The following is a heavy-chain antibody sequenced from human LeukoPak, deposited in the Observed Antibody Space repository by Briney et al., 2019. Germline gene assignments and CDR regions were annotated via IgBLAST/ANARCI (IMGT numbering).Heavy chain of an antibody. Sequence: PGGSLRLSCAASGLTLSDHYMDWVRQAPGKGLEWVGRLRNKADRSTAEYAASVKGRFTISRDDSKNSLYLQMSSLKTEDTAVYYCARIGYSDPNFDYWGQGTLVTVSS. J-gene: IGHJ4*02. D-gene: IGHD5-18*01. V-gene: IGHV3-72*01. CDR3: ARIGYSDPNFDY. CDR1: GLTLSDHY. CDR2: LRNKADRSTA.